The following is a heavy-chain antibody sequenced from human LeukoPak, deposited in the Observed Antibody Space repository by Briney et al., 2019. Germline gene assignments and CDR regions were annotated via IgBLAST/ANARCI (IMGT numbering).Heavy chain of an antibody. D-gene: IGHD3-10*01. CDR3: ARDRRVTPYYYYGMDV. CDR2: IYYSGST. J-gene: IGHJ6*02. Sequence: PSETLSLTCTVSGGSISSGGYYWSWIRQHPGKGLEWIGYIYYSGSTYYNPSLKSRVTISVDTSKNQFSLKLSSVTAADTAVYYCARDRRVTPYYYYGMDVWGQGTTVTVSS. CDR1: GGSISSGGYY. V-gene: IGHV4-31*03.